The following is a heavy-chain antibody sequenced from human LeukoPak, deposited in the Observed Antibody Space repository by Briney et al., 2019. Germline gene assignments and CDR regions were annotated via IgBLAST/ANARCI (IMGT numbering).Heavy chain of an antibody. CDR1: GYTFTSYG. CDR2: ISAYNGNT. Sequence: ASVKVSCKASGYTFTSYGISWVRQAPGQGLEWMGWISAYNGNTNYAQKLQGRVTMTTDTSTSTAYMELRSLRSDDTAVYYCARGGPAGDFWSGYYKDYGMDVWGQGTTVTVSS. V-gene: IGHV1-18*01. CDR3: ARGGPAGDFWSGYYKDYGMDV. J-gene: IGHJ6*02. D-gene: IGHD3-3*01.